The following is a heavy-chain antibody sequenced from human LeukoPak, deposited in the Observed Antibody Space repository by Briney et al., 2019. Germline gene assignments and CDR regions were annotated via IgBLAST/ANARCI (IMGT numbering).Heavy chain of an antibody. CDR3: ARGHNSGSYYDFYYYYYMDV. CDR1: GYTFTSYD. V-gene: IGHV1-8*03. J-gene: IGHJ6*03. Sequence: ASVKVSCKASGYTFTSYDINWVRQATGQGLEWMGWMNPKSGNTGYAQKFQGRVTITRNTSISTAYMELSSLRSEDTAVYYCARGHNSGSYYDFYYYYYMDVWGKGTTVTVSS. CDR2: MNPKSGNT. D-gene: IGHD1-26*01.